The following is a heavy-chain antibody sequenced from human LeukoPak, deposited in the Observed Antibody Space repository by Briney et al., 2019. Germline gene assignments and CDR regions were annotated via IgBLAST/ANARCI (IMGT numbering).Heavy chain of an antibody. CDR3: ARDSGTTGEVKFDP. V-gene: IGHV4-4*07. D-gene: IGHD3-10*01. CDR1: GVSISSYY. Sequence: SETLSLTCTVSGVSISSYYWSWIRQPAGKGLEWIGRIHTSGSTSYNPSLKSRVTMSVDTSKNQFSLKLSSVTAADTAVYYCARDSGTTGEVKFDPWGQGTLVTVSS. J-gene: IGHJ5*02. CDR2: IHTSGST.